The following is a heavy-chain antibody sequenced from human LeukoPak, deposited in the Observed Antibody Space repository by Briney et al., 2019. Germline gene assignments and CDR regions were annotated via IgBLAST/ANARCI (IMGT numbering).Heavy chain of an antibody. J-gene: IGHJ6*03. D-gene: IGHD2-2*01. CDR2: INHSGST. CDR3: ASHFDIVVVPAATRNYYYYMDV. V-gene: IGHV4-34*01. Sequence: SETLSLTCAVYGGSFSGYYWSWIRQPPGKGLEWIGEINHSGSTNYNPSLKSRVTISVDTSKNQFSLKLSSVTAADTAVYYCASHFDIVVVPAATRNYYYYMDVWGKGTTVTVSS. CDR1: GGSFSGYY.